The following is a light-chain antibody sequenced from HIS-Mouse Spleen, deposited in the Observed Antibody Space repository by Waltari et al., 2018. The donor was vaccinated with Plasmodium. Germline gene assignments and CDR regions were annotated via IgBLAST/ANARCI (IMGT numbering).Light chain of an antibody. CDR3: QQYNNWSFT. CDR1: QSVSSN. V-gene: IGKV3-15*01. CDR2: GAS. J-gene: IGKJ3*01. Sequence: EIVMTQSPATLSVSPGERATLSCRASQSVSSNLAWYQLKPGPAPRLLSYGASTRATGIPARFSGSGSGTEFTLTISSLQSEDFAVYYCQQYNNWSFTFGPGTKVDIK.